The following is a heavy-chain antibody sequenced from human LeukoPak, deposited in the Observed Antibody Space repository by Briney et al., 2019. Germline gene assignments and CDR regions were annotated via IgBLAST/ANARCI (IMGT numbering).Heavy chain of an antibody. CDR3: ARVLRGYCSGGSCYSLYYYYYMDV. Sequence: SETLSLTCTVSGGSIGSSHYYWGWIRQPPGKGLEWIGTINYSGITYNKPSLKSRVTISVATSKSQFSLKLNSVFAADTAVYYCARVLRGYCSGGSCYSLYYYYYMDVWGKGTTVTVSS. J-gene: IGHJ6*03. CDR1: GGSIGSSHYY. V-gene: IGHV4-39*07. D-gene: IGHD2-15*01. CDR2: INYSGIT.